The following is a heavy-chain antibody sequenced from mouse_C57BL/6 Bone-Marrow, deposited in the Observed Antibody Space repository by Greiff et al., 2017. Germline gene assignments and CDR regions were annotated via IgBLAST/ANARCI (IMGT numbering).Heavy chain of an antibody. J-gene: IGHJ4*01. CDR1: GYAFSSYW. Sequence: QVQLQQSGAELVKPGASVKISCKASGYAFSSYWMNWVKQRPGKGLEWIGQIYPGDGDTNYNGKFKGKATLTADKSSSTAYVQLSSLTSEDSAVYFCASSFYGNYAMDYWGQGTSVTVSS. V-gene: IGHV1-80*01. CDR3: ASSFYGNYAMDY. D-gene: IGHD2-10*01. CDR2: IYPGDGDT.